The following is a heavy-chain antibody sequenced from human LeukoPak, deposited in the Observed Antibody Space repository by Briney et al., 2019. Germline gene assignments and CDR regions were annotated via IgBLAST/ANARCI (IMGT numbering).Heavy chain of an antibody. D-gene: IGHD3-16*02. J-gene: IGHJ6*03. V-gene: IGHV4-39*01. CDR2: IYYSGST. CDR3: ARHEKDGYDYIWGSYRYDGSHYYMDV. Sequence: SETLSLTCTVSGGSISSSSYYWGWIRQPPGKGLEWIGSIYYSGSTYYNPSLKSRVTISVDTSKNQFSLKLSSVTAADTAVYYCARHEKDGYDYIWGSYRYDGSHYYMDVWGKGTTVTVSS. CDR1: GGSISSSSYY.